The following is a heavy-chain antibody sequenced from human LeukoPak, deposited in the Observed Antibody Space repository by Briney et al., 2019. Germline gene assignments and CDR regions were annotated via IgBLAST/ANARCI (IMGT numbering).Heavy chain of an antibody. CDR1: GGTFSSYA. CDR2: IIPIFGTA. D-gene: IGHD3-10*01. CDR3: ASGRITMIRGDYYYYYMDV. V-gene: IGHV1-69*01. J-gene: IGHJ6*03. Sequence: SVTVSCKASGGTFSSYAISWVRQAPGQGLEWMGGIIPIFGTANYAQKFQGRVTITADESTNTAYMELSSLRSEDTAVYYCASGRITMIRGDYYYYYMDVWGKGTTVTISS.